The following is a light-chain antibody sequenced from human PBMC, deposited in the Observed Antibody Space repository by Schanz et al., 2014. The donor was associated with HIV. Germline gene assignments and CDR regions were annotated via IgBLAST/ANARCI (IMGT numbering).Light chain of an antibody. CDR2: DTS. Sequence: EIVLTQSPASLSLSPGERATLSCGASQYVSGNFVAWYQQKPGLAPRLLIYDTSTRAAGIPDRFSGSGSGSAFTLIISRLEPEDFAVYYCQQYGSSPLTFGGRTKVEIK. J-gene: IGKJ4*01. CDR3: QQYGSSPLT. CDR1: QYVSGNF. V-gene: IGKV3D-20*01.